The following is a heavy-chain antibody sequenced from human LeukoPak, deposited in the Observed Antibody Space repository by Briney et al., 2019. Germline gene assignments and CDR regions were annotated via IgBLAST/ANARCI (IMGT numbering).Heavy chain of an antibody. CDR2: IWSDGSKK. CDR1: GFTFSAYG. D-gene: IGHD1-26*01. Sequence: GGSLRLSCAASGFTFSAYGMHWVRQAPGKGLDWVAVIWSDGSKKYFADSVKGRFTISRDNSKNTLYLQMDSLRAEDTAVYYCARRGSGTYDFDYWGQGTLVTVSS. V-gene: IGHV3-33*01. J-gene: IGHJ4*02. CDR3: ARRGSGTYDFDY.